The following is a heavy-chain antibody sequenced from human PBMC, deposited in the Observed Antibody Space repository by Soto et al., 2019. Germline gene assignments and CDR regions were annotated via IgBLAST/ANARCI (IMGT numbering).Heavy chain of an antibody. CDR3: AKSALAAAGTGPFDY. CDR2: ISGSGGNT. CDR1: GFTFSSSA. Sequence: PGGSLRLSCAASGFTFSSSAMSWVRQAPGKGLEWVSTISGSGGNTNHADSVKGRFSISRDNSMNTLYLQMNSLGAEDTAVYYCAKSALAAAGTGPFDYWGQGTLVTVSS. D-gene: IGHD6-13*01. V-gene: IGHV3-23*01. J-gene: IGHJ4*02.